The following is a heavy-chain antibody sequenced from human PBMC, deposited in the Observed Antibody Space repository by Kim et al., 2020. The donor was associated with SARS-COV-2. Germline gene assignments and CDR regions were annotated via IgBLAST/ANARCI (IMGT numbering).Heavy chain of an antibody. J-gene: IGHJ3*02. CDR1: GFTFSSYA. V-gene: IGHV3-23*03. CDR2: IYSGGSST. CDR3: AKQGYCSGGSCSVDAFD. Sequence: GGSLRLSCAASGFTFSSYAMSWVRQAPGKGLEWVSVIYSGGSSTYYADSVKGRFTISRDNSKNTLYLQMNSLRAEDTAVYYCAKQGYCSGGSCSVDAFD. D-gene: IGHD2-15*01.